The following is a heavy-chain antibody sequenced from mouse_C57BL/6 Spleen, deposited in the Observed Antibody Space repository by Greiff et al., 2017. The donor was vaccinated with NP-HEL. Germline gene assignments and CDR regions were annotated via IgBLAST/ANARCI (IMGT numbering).Heavy chain of an antibody. D-gene: IGHD1-1*01. CDR1: GYTFTSYW. Sequence: VQLQQSGAELAKPGASVKLSCKASGYTFTSYWMHWVKRRPGQGLEWIGYINPSSGYTKYNQKFKDKATLTADKSSSTAYMQLSSLTYEDSAVYYCAREGTTVVNYFDYWGQGTTLTVSS. CDR2: INPSSGYT. J-gene: IGHJ2*01. V-gene: IGHV1-7*01. CDR3: AREGTTVVNYFDY.